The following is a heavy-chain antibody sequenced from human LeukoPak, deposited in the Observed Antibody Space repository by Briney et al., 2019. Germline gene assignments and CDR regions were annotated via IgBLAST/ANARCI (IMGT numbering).Heavy chain of an antibody. CDR2: IYYSGST. Sequence: SETLSLTCTVSGGSISSYYWNWIRQPPGKGLEWIGYIYYSGSTSYNPSLKSRVTISVDTSKNQFSLKLSSVTAADTAVYYCARKNDFDIWGQGTLVTVSS. D-gene: IGHD2/OR15-2a*01. J-gene: IGHJ3*02. V-gene: IGHV4-59*01. CDR1: GGSISSYY. CDR3: ARKNDFDI.